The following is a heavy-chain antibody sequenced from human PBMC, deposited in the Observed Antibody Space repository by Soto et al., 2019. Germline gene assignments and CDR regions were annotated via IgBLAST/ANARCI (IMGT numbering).Heavy chain of an antibody. J-gene: IGHJ4*02. Sequence: PSETLSLTCIVSGGSISSYYWNWIRQPPGKGLEWIGYIYFSGSTNYNPSLKSRVTMSVDTSKNQFSLKLSSVTDADTAVYYCARRIAAAGTSALDSWGQGTLVTVSS. CDR1: GGSISSYY. D-gene: IGHD6-13*01. CDR2: IYFSGST. CDR3: ARRIAAAGTSALDS. V-gene: IGHV4-59*01.